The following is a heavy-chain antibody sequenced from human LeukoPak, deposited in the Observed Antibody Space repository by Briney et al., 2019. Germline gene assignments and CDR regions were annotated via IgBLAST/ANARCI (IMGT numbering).Heavy chain of an antibody. D-gene: IGHD3-10*01. V-gene: IGHV4-39*01. J-gene: IGHJ4*02. Sequence: SETLSLTCTVSGGSISSSTYYWGWIRQAPGKGLEWIGTIYYGGSTYYNPSLKSRVTMSVDTSKNQFSLKLSIVTAADTAVYYCARHSEYYSGSGSANGYFDFWGQGTLVTVSS. CDR1: GGSISSSTYY. CDR3: ARHSEYYSGSGSANGYFDF. CDR2: IYYGGST.